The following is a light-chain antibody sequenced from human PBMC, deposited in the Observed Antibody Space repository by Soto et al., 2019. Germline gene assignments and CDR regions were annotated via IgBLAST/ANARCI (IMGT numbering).Light chain of an antibody. J-gene: IGLJ2*01. V-gene: IGLV2-23*02. Sequence: QSVLTQPASVSGSPGQSITISCTGTSSDVGSNNLVSWYQQHPGRVPKLIVYEVTKRPSGISPRFSGSKSANTASLKISGLQAEDEADYYCCSYAGRSSYIFGGGTKLTVL. CDR3: CSYAGRSSYI. CDR2: EVT. CDR1: SSDVGSNNL.